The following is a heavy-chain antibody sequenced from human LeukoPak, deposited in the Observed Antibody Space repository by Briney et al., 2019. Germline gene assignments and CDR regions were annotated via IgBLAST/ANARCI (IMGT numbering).Heavy chain of an antibody. CDR1: GYTFTSYG. J-gene: IGHJ4*02. Sequence: GASVKVSCKASGYTFTSYGFSWVRQAPGQGLEWMGWISAYNGNTNYAQKLQGRVTMTTDTSTSKGYMELRSLRSDDTAVYYCARDEKFYYDTGGFYYFDYGGQGTLVPVPS. CDR2: ISAYNGNT. D-gene: IGHD3-22*01. CDR3: ARDEKFYYDTGGFYYFDY. V-gene: IGHV1-18*01.